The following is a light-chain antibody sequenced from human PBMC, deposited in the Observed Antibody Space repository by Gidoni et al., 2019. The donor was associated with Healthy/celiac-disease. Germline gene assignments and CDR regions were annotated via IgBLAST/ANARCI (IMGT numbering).Light chain of an antibody. CDR2: KDS. Sequence: SYELTQPPSVSVSPGQTARITCSGDAVPKQYAYWYQQKPGQAPVLVIYKDSERPSGIPERFSGSSSGTTVTLTISGVQAEDEADYYCQSADSSGTIYPVVFGGGTKLTVL. V-gene: IGLV3-25*03. CDR1: AVPKQY. J-gene: IGLJ2*01. CDR3: QSADSSGTIYPVV.